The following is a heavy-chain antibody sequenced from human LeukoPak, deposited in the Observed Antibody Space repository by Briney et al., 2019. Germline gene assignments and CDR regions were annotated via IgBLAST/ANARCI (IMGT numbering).Heavy chain of an antibody. Sequence: ASETLSLTCTVSGASISIISYYWGWIRQPPGKGLEWIGSIYYSGNTYYNPSLKSRVTISVDTSKNQFSLKLSSVTAADTAVYYCARAFYPGYYSYMAVWGKGTTVTVSS. CDR2: IYYSGNT. V-gene: IGHV4-39*07. J-gene: IGHJ6*03. CDR3: ARAFYPGYYSYMAV. CDR1: GASISIISYY. D-gene: IGHD3-3*02.